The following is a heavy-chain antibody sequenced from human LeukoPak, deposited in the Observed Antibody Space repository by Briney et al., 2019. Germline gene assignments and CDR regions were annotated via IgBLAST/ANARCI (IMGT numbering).Heavy chain of an antibody. D-gene: IGHD3-22*01. V-gene: IGHV1-18*01. J-gene: IGHJ4*02. CDR3: ARDLPTPYYYDSSGYYSPFDY. CDR1: GYTFTSYG. CDR2: ISAYNGNT. Sequence: GASVKVSCKASGYTFTSYGISWVRQAPGQGLEWMGWISAYNGNTNYAQKLQGRVTMTTDTFTSTAYMELRSLRSDDTAVYYCARDLPTPYYYDSSGYYSPFDYWGQGTLVTVSP.